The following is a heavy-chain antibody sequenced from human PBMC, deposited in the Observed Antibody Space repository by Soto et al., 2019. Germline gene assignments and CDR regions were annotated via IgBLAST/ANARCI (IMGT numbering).Heavy chain of an antibody. D-gene: IGHD3-3*01. CDR2: INPSGGST. J-gene: IGHJ5*02. Sequence: ASVKVSCTASGYTFTSYYMHWVRQAPGQGLEWMGIINPSGGSTSYAQKFQGRVTMTRDTSTSTVYMELSSLRSEDTAVYYCARGALRFLTLNWFDPWGQGTLVTVSS. V-gene: IGHV1-46*01. CDR1: GYTFTSYY. CDR3: ARGALRFLTLNWFDP.